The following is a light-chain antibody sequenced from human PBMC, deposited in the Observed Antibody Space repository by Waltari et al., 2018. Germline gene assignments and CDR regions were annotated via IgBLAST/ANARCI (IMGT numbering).Light chain of an antibody. J-gene: IGKJ2*01. V-gene: IGKV3-20*01. Sequence: EIVLTQSPGTLSLSPGERATLSCRASQSVDNTYLAWYPKKPGQAPRLLIFAASNRATGIPDRFSGGGSGTDFILTISRVEPEDFAVYYCQQYGGSLPYTFGQGTKLEIK. CDR1: QSVDNTY. CDR3: QQYGGSLPYT. CDR2: AAS.